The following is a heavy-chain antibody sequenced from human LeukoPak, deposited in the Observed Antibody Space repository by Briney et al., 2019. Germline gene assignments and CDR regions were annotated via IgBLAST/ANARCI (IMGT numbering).Heavy chain of an antibody. CDR1: GFTFSSYG. J-gene: IGHJ1*01. CDR3: AKRGDIVVVPAAIAYFQH. CDR2: IRYDGSNK. Sequence: VGSLRLSCAASGFTFSSYGMHWVRQAPGKGLEWVAFIRYDGSNKYYADSVKGRFTISRDNSKNTLYLQTNSLRAEDTAVYCCAKRGDIVVVPAAIAYFQHWGQGTLVTVSS. D-gene: IGHD2-2*01. V-gene: IGHV3-30*02.